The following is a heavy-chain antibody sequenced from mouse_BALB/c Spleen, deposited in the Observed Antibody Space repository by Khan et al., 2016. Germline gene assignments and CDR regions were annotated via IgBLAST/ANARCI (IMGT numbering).Heavy chain of an antibody. CDR1: GFTFSNYW. J-gene: IGHJ2*01. V-gene: IGHV6-6*02. Sequence: EVKLEESGGGLVQPGGSMKLSCVASGFTFSNYWMNWVRQSPEKGLEWVAEIRLKSDDYVTHYEESVQRRFTISRDDSNSSVYLQMNNLRAEDTGIYYCWILLWGQGTTLTVSS. CDR2: IRLKSDDYVT. CDR3: WILL.